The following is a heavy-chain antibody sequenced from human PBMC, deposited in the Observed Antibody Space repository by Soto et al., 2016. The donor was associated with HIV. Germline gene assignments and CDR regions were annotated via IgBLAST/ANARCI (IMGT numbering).Heavy chain of an antibody. Sequence: QVQLQQWGAGLLKPSETLSLTCAVYGGSFSGYYWSWIRQPPGKGLEWIGEINHSGSTNYNPSLKSRVTISVDTSKNQFSLKLSSVTAADTAVYYCARLPHSSGYYYFDYWGQGTLVTVSS. J-gene: IGHJ4*02. V-gene: IGHV4-34*01. CDR1: GGSFSGYY. CDR2: INHSGST. D-gene: IGHD3-22*01. CDR3: ARLPHSSGYYYFDY.